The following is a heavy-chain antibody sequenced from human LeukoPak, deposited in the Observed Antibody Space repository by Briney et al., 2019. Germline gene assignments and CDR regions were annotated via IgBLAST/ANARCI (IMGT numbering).Heavy chain of an antibody. Sequence: SETLSLTCCVSGGPLSSSSYYWGWIRQPPGKGLEWIGSIYYSGSTYYNPSINSRATILVDTSNNKFSLKLSSVSAADTAVYYCARDASRDYVWGSYRLFDYWGQGTLVTVSS. CDR3: ARDASRDYVWGSYRLFDY. D-gene: IGHD3-16*02. V-gene: IGHV4-39*07. CDR2: IYYSGST. J-gene: IGHJ4*02. CDR1: GGPLSSSSYY.